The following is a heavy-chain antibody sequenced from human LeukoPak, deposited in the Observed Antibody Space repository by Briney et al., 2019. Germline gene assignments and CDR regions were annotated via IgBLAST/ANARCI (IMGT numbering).Heavy chain of an antibody. CDR3: AASLWFGVNPEY. CDR1: GFTFSSYA. D-gene: IGHD3-10*01. J-gene: IGHJ4*02. CDR2: IHRSGNT. Sequence: GSLRLSCAASGFTFSSYATSWVRQPPGKGLEWIGEIHRSGNTNYHPSLRSRVTISVDTSKNHVYLTLNSVAAADTAIYYCAASLWFGVNPEYWGQGTLVTVSS. V-gene: IGHV4-34*08.